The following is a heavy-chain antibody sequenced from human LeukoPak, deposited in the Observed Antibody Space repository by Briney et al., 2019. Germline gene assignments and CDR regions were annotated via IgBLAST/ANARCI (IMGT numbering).Heavy chain of an antibody. V-gene: IGHV1-18*01. J-gene: IGHJ4*02. CDR1: GYTFTSYG. CDR3: ARDLVYSGYDFLFDY. Sequence: GASVKVSCKASGYTFTSYGISWVRQAPGQGLEWMGWISAYNGNTNYAQKLQGRVTMTTDTSTSTAYMELSSLRSEDTAVYYCARDLVYSGYDFLFDYWGQGTLVTVSS. D-gene: IGHD5-12*01. CDR2: ISAYNGNT.